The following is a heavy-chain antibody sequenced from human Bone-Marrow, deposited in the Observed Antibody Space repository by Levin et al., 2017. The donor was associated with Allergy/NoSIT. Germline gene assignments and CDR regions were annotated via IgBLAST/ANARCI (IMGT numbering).Heavy chain of an antibody. Sequence: GGSLRLSCKGSGSTFTSYWIGWVRQVPGKGLEWMGSIHPDDSSTTYSPSFQGQVTFSVDKSISVAYLQWSSLKASDSAMYYCARRRRYASGTYARSWFDPWGQGTLVTVSS. CDR3: ARRRRYASGTYARSWFDP. CDR1: GSTFTSYW. J-gene: IGHJ5*02. D-gene: IGHD3-10*01. CDR2: IHPDDSST. V-gene: IGHV5-51*01.